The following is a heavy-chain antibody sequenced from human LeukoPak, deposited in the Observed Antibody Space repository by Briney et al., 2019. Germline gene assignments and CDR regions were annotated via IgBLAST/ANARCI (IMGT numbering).Heavy chain of an antibody. CDR2: IATAGDT. Sequence: GGSLRLSCAASGFTFSSYDMHWVRHPTGKGLEWVSAIATAGDTFYSGSAKGRFTISRENVKNSLYLQMNSLRVGDTALYFCTRGGRDGFDIWGQGTLVTVSS. CDR3: TRGGRDGFDI. J-gene: IGHJ3*02. V-gene: IGHV3-13*01. CDR1: GFTFSSYD. D-gene: IGHD2-15*01.